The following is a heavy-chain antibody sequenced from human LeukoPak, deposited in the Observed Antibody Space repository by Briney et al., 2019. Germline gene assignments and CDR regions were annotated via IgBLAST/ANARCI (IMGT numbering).Heavy chain of an antibody. CDR1: GYTFTGYY. D-gene: IGHD3-22*01. Sequence: ASVKVSCKASGYTFTGYYMHWVRQAPGQGLEWMGWINPNSGGTNYAQKFQGRVTMTRDTSISTAYMELSRLRSDDTAVYYCARDRVGYYYDSSGGVDYWGQGTLVTVSS. CDR3: ARDRVGYYYDSSGGVDY. V-gene: IGHV1-2*02. CDR2: INPNSGGT. J-gene: IGHJ4*02.